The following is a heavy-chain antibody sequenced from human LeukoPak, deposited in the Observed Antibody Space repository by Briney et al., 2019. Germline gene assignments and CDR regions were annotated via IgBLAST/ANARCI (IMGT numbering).Heavy chain of an antibody. CDR2: IYTSGST. CDR3: ARWGEDDWFPD. CDR1: GGSISSYY. Sequence: PSETLSLTCTVSGGSISSYYWSWIRQPDGKGLEWIGRIYTSGSTNYNPFLKSRVSMSVDTSKNQFSLKLSSVTAADTAVYYCARWGEDDWFPDWGEGTLVTVSS. V-gene: IGHV4-4*07. D-gene: IGHD3-9*01. J-gene: IGHJ4*02.